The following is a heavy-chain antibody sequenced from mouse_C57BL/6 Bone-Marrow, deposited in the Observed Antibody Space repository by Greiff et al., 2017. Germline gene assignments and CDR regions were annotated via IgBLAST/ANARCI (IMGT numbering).Heavy chain of an antibody. J-gene: IGHJ2*01. V-gene: IGHV1-55*01. Sequence: QVQLQQSGAELVKPGASVKMSCKASGYTFTSYWITWVKQRPGQGLEWSGDIYPGSGSTNYNEKFKSKATLTVDTSSSTAYMQLSSLTSEDSAVYYCARVGVYGSSPYFDYWGQGTTLTVSS. CDR1: GYTFTSYW. CDR3: ARVGVYGSSPYFDY. CDR2: IYPGSGST. D-gene: IGHD1-1*01.